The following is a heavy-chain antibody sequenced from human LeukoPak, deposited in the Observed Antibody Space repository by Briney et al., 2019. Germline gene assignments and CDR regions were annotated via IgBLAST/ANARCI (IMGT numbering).Heavy chain of an antibody. CDR1: GGSISSYY. CDR3: ARDSSSWNYYYYMDV. CDR2: IYYSGST. V-gene: IGHV4-59*01. J-gene: IGHJ6*03. Sequence: SETLSLTCTVSGGSISSYYWSWIRQPPGKGLEWIGYIYYSGSTNNNPSLRSRVTISVDTSKNQFSLKLSSVTAADTAVYYCARDSSSWNYYYYMDVWGKGTTVTVSS. D-gene: IGHD6-13*01.